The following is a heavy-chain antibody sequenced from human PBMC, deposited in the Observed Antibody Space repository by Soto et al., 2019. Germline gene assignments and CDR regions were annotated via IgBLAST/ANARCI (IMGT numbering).Heavy chain of an antibody. D-gene: IGHD3-3*01. CDR3: ARDTRITIFGVVPYPLDY. CDR1: GFTFSSYS. Sequence: GGSLRLSCAASGFTFSSYSMNWVRQAPGKGLEWVSSISSSSSYIYYADSVKGRFTISRDNAKNSLYLQMNSLRAEDTDVYYCARDTRITIFGVVPYPLDYWGQGTLVTVSS. CDR2: ISSSSSYI. V-gene: IGHV3-21*01. J-gene: IGHJ4*02.